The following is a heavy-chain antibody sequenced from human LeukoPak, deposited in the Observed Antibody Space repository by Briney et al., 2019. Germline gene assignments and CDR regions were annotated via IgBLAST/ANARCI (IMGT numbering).Heavy chain of an antibody. J-gene: IGHJ6*02. V-gene: IGHV1-18*01. CDR3: ARVYRRGWLLQNYYGMDV. Sequence: ASVKVSCKASGYTFTSYGISWVRRAPGQGLEWMGWISAYNGNTNYAQKLQGRVTMTTDTSTSTAYMELRSLRSDDTAVYYCARVYRRGWLLQNYYGMDVWGQGTTVTVSS. CDR2: ISAYNGNT. D-gene: IGHD3-22*01. CDR1: GYTFTSYG.